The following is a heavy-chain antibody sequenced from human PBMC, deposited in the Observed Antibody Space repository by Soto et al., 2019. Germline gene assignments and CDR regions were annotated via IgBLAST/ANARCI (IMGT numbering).Heavy chain of an antibody. CDR2: IIPIFGIK. V-gene: IGHV1-69*01. Sequence: QMQLVQSGAEVKERGSSVKISCKTSGGTFNTYALTWVRQAPGQGLEWIGGIIPIFGIKNVAQRFQGRVTMNADESLTTAYMEMTSLRSDDTAVYYCAKEAGDHWCQGTLVTVSS. CDR1: GGTFNTYA. D-gene: IGHD3-10*01. J-gene: IGHJ4*02. CDR3: AKEAGDH.